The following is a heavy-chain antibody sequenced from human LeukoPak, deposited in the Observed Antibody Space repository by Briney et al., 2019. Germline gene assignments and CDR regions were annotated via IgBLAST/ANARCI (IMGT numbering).Heavy chain of an antibody. D-gene: IGHD4-17*01. Sequence: SETLSLTCTVSGGSISSSSYYWGWIRQPPGKGLEWIGSIYYSGSTYYNPSLKSRVTISVDTSKNQFSLKLSSVTAADTAVYYCARSRYADYVGPFDYWGQGTLVTASS. CDR2: IYYSGST. CDR1: GGSISSSSYY. J-gene: IGHJ4*02. CDR3: ARSRYADYVGPFDY. V-gene: IGHV4-39*01.